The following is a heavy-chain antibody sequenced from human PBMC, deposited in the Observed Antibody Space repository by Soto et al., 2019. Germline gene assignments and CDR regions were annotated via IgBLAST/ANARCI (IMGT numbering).Heavy chain of an antibody. CDR2: IYSGGST. V-gene: IGHV3-66*01. CDR1: GFTVSSNY. Sequence: GGSLRLSCAASGFTVSSNYMSWVRQAPGKGLEWVSVIYSGGSTYYADSVKGRFTISRDNSENTLYLQMNSLRAEDTAVYYCARTCSGGTCSFAYWGQGTLVTVCS. D-gene: IGHD2-15*01. J-gene: IGHJ4*02. CDR3: ARTCSGGTCSFAY.